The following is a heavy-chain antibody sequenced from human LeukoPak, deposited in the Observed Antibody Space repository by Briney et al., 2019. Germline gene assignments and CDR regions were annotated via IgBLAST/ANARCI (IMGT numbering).Heavy chain of an antibody. CDR1: GGSIGSGFYY. D-gene: IGHD6-25*01. V-gene: IGHV4-61*02. CDR2: IYTSGST. J-gene: IGHJ4*02. CDR3: ARVAAALSARDY. Sequence: SETLSLTCTVSGGSIGSGFYYWSWIRQPAGKGLEWIGRIYTSGSTNYNPSLKTRVTISVDTSKNQFSLQLSSVTAADTAVYYCARVAAALSARDYWGQGTLVTVSS.